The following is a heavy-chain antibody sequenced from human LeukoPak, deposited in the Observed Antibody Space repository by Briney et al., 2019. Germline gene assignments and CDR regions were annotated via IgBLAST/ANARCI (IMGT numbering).Heavy chain of an antibody. CDR1: GFTFSSYA. CDR2: ISGSGGST. Sequence: GGSLRLSCAASGFTFSSYAMHWVRQAPGKGLEWVSAISGSGGSTYYADSVKGRFTISRDNSKNTLYLQMNSLRAEDTAVYYCAKDLWITEVGVSDYWGQGTLVTVSS. J-gene: IGHJ4*02. D-gene: IGHD3-10*02. V-gene: IGHV3-23*01. CDR3: AKDLWITEVGVSDY.